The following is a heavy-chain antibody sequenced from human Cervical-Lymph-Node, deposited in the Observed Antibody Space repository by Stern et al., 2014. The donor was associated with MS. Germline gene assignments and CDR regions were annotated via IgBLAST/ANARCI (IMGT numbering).Heavy chain of an antibody. CDR2: ISPDGGRT. V-gene: IGHV1-46*01. J-gene: IGHJ4*02. CDR3: ARVAPTVGAAY. D-gene: IGHD1-26*01. Sequence: VQLVESGAEVKEPGASVKVSCTASGYTFTDYHIQWVRQAPGPGIEWMGMISPDGGRTAYAPKFRGRVTMTRDKSTATVYMELNSLRSEDTAVYFCARVAPTVGAAYWGQGTLVTVSS. CDR1: GYTFTDYH.